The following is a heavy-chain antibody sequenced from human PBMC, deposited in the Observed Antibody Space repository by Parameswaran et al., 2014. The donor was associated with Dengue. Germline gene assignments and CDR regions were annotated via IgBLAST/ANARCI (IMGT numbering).Heavy chain of an antibody. CDR2: ISSSGSSI. D-gene: IGHD5-18*01. CDR3: AREGYSYGLDY. Sequence: KWIRQPPGKGLEWVSYISSSGSSIYYADSVKGRFTISRDNAKNSLYLQMNSLRAEDTAVYYCAREGYSYGLDYWGQGTPGHRLL. J-gene: IGHJ4*02. V-gene: IGHV3-48*03.